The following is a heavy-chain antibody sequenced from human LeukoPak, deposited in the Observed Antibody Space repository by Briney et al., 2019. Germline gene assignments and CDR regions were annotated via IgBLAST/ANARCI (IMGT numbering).Heavy chain of an antibody. J-gene: IGHJ4*02. CDR2: VLIGSKLT. D-gene: IGHD2-2*01. CDR1: GFTFSNYA. CDR3: VKRPASSDAYFEE. V-gene: IGHV3-23*05. Sequence: PGGSLRLSCAASGFTFSNYAMSWVRQAPGKGLEWVSSVLIGSKLTYHADSVKGRFIVSRDDSKSTLYLQMHSLRAEDTAVYYCVKRPASSDAYFEEWGGETLVTVSS.